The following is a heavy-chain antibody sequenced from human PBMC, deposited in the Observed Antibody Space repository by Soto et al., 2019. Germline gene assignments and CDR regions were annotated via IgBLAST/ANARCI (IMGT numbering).Heavy chain of an antibody. CDR2: ISTTGGSK. CDR3: AKASGESYPGSRLFDF. J-gene: IGHJ4*02. CDR1: VFTFINYA. Sequence: PGGSLRLSCASSVFTFINYAMNWIRQAPGKGLEWVSVISTTGGSKNYADSVKGRFTISRDNSKNTLYIQMNSLRVEDAATYYCAKASGESYPGSRLFDFWGQGTRVTVSS. V-gene: IGHV3-23*01. D-gene: IGHD3-10*01.